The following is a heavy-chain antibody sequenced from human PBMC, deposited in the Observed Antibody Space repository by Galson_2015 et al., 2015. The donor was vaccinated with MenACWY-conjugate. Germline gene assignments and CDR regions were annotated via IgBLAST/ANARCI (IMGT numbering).Heavy chain of an antibody. D-gene: IGHD6-19*01. CDR2: IGTAGDT. CDR3: ARGGVAGKGDYFDY. Sequence: SLRLSCAASGFTFSSYDMHWVRQATGKGLEWVSAIGTAGDTYYPGSVKGRFTISRENAKNSLYLQMNSLRAEDTAVYYCARGGVAGKGDYFDYWGQGTLVTVSS. J-gene: IGHJ4*02. CDR1: GFTFSSYD. V-gene: IGHV3-13*01.